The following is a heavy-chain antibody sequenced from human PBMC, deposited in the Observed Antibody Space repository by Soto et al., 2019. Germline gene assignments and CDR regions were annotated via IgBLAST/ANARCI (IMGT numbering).Heavy chain of an antibody. Sequence: QITLTESGPTLVKPTQTLTLTCTFSGLSLTTTGVGVGWIRQPPGKALEWLALIYWDDDKRYSPSLKSRLTITKATSKNQVVLTMTNMDPVVSATYYCVRRLRYSSDWYVGFDPWGQGTLVTVSS. CDR2: IYWDDDK. CDR1: GLSLTTTGVG. V-gene: IGHV2-5*02. CDR3: VRRLRYSSDWYVGFDP. D-gene: IGHD6-19*01. J-gene: IGHJ5*02.